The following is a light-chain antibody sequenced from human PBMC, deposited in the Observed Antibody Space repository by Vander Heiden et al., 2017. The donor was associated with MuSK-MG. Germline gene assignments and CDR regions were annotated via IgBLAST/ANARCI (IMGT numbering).Light chain of an antibody. J-gene: IGKJ2*01. CDR1: QDISTS. Sequence: IQMTQSPSSVSASVGDRVTITCRASQDISTSLVWYQQKPGKAPKALIYAASTLHSGVPSRFSGSGSGTDFTLTISSLQPEDFATYFCQQAISFPITFGQGTALDIK. CDR2: AAS. CDR3: QQAISFPIT. V-gene: IGKV1-12*01.